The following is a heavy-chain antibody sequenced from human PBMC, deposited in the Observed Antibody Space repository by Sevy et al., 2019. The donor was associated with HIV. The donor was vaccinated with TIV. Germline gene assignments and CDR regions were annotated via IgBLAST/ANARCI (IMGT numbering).Heavy chain of an antibody. Sequence: ASVKVSCKASGYTFTGYYMHWVRQAPGQGLEWMGWINPNSGGKNYAQKFQGRVTMTRDTSISTAYMELSRLRSDDTAVYYCARDLYDFWSGTNAFDIWGQGTMVTVSS. CDR1: GYTFTGYY. D-gene: IGHD3-3*01. J-gene: IGHJ3*02. V-gene: IGHV1-2*02. CDR3: ARDLYDFWSGTNAFDI. CDR2: INPNSGGK.